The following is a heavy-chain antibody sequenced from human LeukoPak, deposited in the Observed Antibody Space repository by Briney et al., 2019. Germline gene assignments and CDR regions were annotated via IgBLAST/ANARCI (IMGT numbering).Heavy chain of an antibody. CDR1: GYTFTSYA. V-gene: IGHV1-3*01. CDR2: INAGNGNT. CDR3: ASNAPGKILEPRFDYYYYYGMDV. Sequence: VASVKVSCKASGYTFTSYAMHWVRQAPGQRLEWMGWINAGNGNTKYSQKFQGRVTITRDTSASTAYMELSSLRSEDTAVYYCASNAPGKILEPRFDYYYYYGMDVWGQGTTVTVSS. J-gene: IGHJ6*02. D-gene: IGHD1-14*01.